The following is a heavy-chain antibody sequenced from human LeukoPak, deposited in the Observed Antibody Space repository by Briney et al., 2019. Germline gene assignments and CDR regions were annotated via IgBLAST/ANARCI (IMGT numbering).Heavy chain of an antibody. V-gene: IGHV4-4*07. D-gene: IGHD4-23*01. CDR2: TYTSGST. J-gene: IGHJ6*03. Sequence: SETLSLTCTVSGGSISSYYWSWIRQPAGKGLEWIGRTYTSGSTNYNPSLKSRVTMSVDTSKNQFSLKLSSVTAADTAVYYCAREVDTVDYYYYYYMDVWGKGTTVTVSS. CDR1: GGSISSYY. CDR3: AREVDTVDYYYYYYMDV.